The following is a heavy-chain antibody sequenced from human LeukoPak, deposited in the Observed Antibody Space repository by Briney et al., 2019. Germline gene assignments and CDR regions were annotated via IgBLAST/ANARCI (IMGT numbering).Heavy chain of an antibody. J-gene: IGHJ6*03. CDR2: INPDGDVT. CDR3: ARGPNHYYYMDF. V-gene: IGHV1-2*02. CDR1: GYTFTGYY. Sequence: ASVKVSWKASGYTFTGYYIHWVRQAPGQGLEWMGWINPDGDVTKSAQKFQGRVTMTTDKSINTVFMELSGLTSDDTALYYCARGPNHYYYMDFWGKGTTVSVSS. D-gene: IGHD2-8*01.